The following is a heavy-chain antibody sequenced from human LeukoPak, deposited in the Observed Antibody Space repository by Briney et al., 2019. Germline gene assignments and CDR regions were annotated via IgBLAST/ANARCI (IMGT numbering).Heavy chain of an antibody. D-gene: IGHD3-16*01. J-gene: IGHJ6*03. CDR2: ISYDGTNK. Sequence: GGSLRLSCAASGFAFSSYAMHWVRQAPGKGLEWLAVISYDGTNKYYADSVKGRFTISRDNSKNTLYLQMNSLRDEDTAVYYCARDQGSLPVWFYYYMDVWGSGTTVTVSS. CDR1: GFAFSSYA. CDR3: ARDQGSLPVWFYYYMDV. V-gene: IGHV3-30*01.